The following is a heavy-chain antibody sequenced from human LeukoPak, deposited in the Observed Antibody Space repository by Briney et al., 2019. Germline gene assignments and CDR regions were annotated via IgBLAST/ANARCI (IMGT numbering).Heavy chain of an antibody. D-gene: IGHD3-22*01. Sequence: PGGSLRLSCAASGFTFSSYSMNWVRQAPGKGLEWVSSISSSSSYIYYADSVKGRFTISRDNAKNSLYLQINSLRAEDTAVYYCARRDSSGYYYRFDYWGPGTLVTVSS. V-gene: IGHV3-21*01. CDR1: GFTFSSYS. J-gene: IGHJ4*02. CDR3: ARRDSSGYYYRFDY. CDR2: ISSSSSYI.